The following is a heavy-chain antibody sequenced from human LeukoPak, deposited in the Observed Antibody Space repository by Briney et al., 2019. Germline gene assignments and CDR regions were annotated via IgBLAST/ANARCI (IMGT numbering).Heavy chain of an antibody. Sequence: GGSLRLSCAASGFTFSSYGMHWVRQAPGKGLEWVAVIWYDGSNKYCADSVKGRFTISRDNSKNTLYLQMNSLRAEDTAVYYCAREYATTYYYDSSGYQDNWFDPWGQGTLVTVSS. V-gene: IGHV3-33*01. CDR3: AREYATTYYYDSSGYQDNWFDP. CDR2: IWYDGSNK. CDR1: GFTFSSYG. J-gene: IGHJ5*02. D-gene: IGHD3-22*01.